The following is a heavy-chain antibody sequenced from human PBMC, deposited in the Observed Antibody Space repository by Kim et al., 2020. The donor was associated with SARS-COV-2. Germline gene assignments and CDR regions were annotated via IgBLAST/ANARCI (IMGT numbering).Heavy chain of an antibody. J-gene: IGHJ4*01. D-gene: IGHD6-13*01. Sequence: SETLSLTCTVSGGSINSSSYNWGWIRQPPGKGLEWIGSIYYSGSTYYNPSLKSRVTISVDTSKNQFSLKLSSVTAADTAVYYCARESPLIAAAAMREYY. CDR1: GGSINSSSYN. CDR2: IYYSGST. CDR3: ARESPLIAAAAMREYY. V-gene: IGHV4-39*02.